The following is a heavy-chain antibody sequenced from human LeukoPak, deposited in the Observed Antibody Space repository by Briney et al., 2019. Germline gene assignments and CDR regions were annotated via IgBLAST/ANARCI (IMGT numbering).Heavy chain of an antibody. Sequence: SETLSLTCAVYGGSLSGYYWSWIRQPPGKGLEWIGEINHSGSTNYNPSLKSRVTISVDTSKNQFSLKLSSVTAADTAVYYCARAPWYSSSWYGFDYWGQGTLVTVSS. CDR2: INHSGST. V-gene: IGHV4-34*01. CDR3: ARAPWYSSSWYGFDY. D-gene: IGHD6-13*01. J-gene: IGHJ4*02. CDR1: GGSLSGYY.